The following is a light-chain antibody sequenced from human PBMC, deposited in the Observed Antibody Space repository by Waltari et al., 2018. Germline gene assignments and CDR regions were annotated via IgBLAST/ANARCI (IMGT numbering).Light chain of an antibody. V-gene: IGLV2-14*03. Sequence: QSALTQPASVSGSPGQSITISCTGTSSDIGYYDYVSWYQQHPGKAPKLLIYDVSERPSGVSNRFSGSKSGNTASLTISGLQAEDEADYYCSSFTSTNTLLFGGGTKLTVL. J-gene: IGLJ2*01. CDR3: SSFTSTNTLL. CDR2: DVS. CDR1: SSDIGYYDY.